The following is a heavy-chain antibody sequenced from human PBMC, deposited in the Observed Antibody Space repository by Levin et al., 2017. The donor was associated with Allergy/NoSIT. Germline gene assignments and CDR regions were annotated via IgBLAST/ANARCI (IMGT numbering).Heavy chain of an antibody. J-gene: IGHJ5*02. CDR3: ARHGWFGELLGWFDP. CDR1: GYSFTSYW. V-gene: IGHV5-51*01. Sequence: ASVKVSCKGSGYSFTSYWIGWVRQMPGKGLEWMGIIYPGDSDTRYSPSFQGQVTISADKSISTAYLQWSSLKASDTAMYYCARHGWFGELLGWFDPWGQGTLVTVSS. D-gene: IGHD3-10*01. CDR2: IYPGDSDT.